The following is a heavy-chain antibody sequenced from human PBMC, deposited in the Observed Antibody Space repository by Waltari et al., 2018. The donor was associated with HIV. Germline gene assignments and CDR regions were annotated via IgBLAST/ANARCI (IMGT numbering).Heavy chain of an antibody. Sequence: HVHLVESGGTVVQHGTSLSPSCVTDGSTLPASAQSWLRQTPGAGVQWVAILWPDGNTRFYAPFVRGRFSISRDNTKKTVFLQMRALRADDTGVYFCARQGNTGTYFGGHRWGRGT. CDR2: LWPDGNTR. V-gene: IGHV3-33*01. D-gene: IGHD3-10*01. CDR1: GSTLPASA. J-gene: IGHJ4*02. CDR3: ARQGNTGTYFGGHR.